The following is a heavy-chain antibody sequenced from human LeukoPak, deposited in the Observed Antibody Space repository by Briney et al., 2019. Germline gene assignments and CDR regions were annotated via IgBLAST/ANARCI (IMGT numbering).Heavy chain of an antibody. Sequence: TSGTLSLSCAASGSTFSGSAMHWVRRASGKGLEWVGRIRSNANSYATAYAASVKGRFTISRDDSKNTAYLQMNSLKTEDTAVYYCTRHDVFGYYYYMDVWGKGTTVSVSS. D-gene: IGHD3-10*01. CDR1: GSTFSGSA. V-gene: IGHV3-73*01. CDR2: IRSNANSYAT. J-gene: IGHJ6*03. CDR3: TRHDVFGYYYYMDV.